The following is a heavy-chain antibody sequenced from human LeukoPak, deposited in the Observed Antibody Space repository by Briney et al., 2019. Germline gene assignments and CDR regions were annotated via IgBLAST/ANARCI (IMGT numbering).Heavy chain of an antibody. CDR2: ITATGDTA. CDR3: ARGWDYYYYGMDV. V-gene: IGHV3-23*01. J-gene: IGHJ6*02. D-gene: IGHD6-13*01. Sequence: GGSLRLSCVASGFTFTKCAMSWIRQAPGKGLEWVAIITATGDTAYYADSVKGRFTISRDNSKNTLYLQMNSLRAEDTAVYYCARGWDYYYYGMDVWGQGTTVTVSS. CDR1: GFTFTKCA.